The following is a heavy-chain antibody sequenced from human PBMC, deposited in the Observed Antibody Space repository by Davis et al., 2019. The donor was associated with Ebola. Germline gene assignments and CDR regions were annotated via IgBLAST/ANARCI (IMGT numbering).Heavy chain of an antibody. J-gene: IGHJ6*02. CDR3: ARRSVDSSGYYYYYYGMDV. V-gene: IGHV1-69*13. CDR1: GGTFSSYA. D-gene: IGHD3-22*01. Sequence: SVKVSCKASGGTFSSYAISWVRQAPGQGLEWMGGIIPIFGTANYAQKFQGRVTITADESTSTAYMELSSLRSEDTAVYYCARRSVDSSGYYYYYYGMDVWGQGTTVTVSS. CDR2: IIPIFGTA.